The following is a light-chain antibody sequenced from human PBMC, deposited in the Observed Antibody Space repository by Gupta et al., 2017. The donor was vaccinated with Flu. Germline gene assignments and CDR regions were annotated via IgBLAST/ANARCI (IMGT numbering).Light chain of an antibody. CDR3: LQYGTPPWT. Sequence: EIVLTQSPGTLSLSPGARATLSCRASQSVSSRFLTWYQQKPAQAPRLLIHGASNRATGITDRFSGSGSGTDFTLTISRLEPEDFAVYFCLQYGTPPWTFGQGTVVEIK. CDR1: QSVSSRF. V-gene: IGKV3-20*01. CDR2: GAS. J-gene: IGKJ1*01.